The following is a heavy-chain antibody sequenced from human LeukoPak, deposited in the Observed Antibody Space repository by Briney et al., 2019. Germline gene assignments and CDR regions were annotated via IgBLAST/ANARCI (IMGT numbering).Heavy chain of an antibody. CDR1: GFTFSTYW. J-gene: IGHJ4*02. CDR3: ARVSRGNYYFDY. CDR2: INTDGSRT. V-gene: IGHV3-74*01. Sequence: QPGGSLRLSCAASGFTFSTYWMHWVRQAPGKGLVWVSRINTDGSRTDSVEGRFTISRDSAKNTLYLQMNSLRAEDTAVYYCARVSRGNYYFDYWGPGTLVTVSS.